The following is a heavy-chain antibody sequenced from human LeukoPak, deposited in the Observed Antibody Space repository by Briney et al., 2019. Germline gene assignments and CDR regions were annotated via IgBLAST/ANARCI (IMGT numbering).Heavy chain of an antibody. D-gene: IGHD3-22*01. V-gene: IGHV1-69*05. CDR3: ARDGLTYDSSAQTL. CDR1: GGTFSSYA. CDR2: IIPIFGTA. Sequence: GASVKVSCKASGGTFSSYAISRVRQAPGQGLEWMGGIIPIFGTANYAQKFQGRVTITTDESTSTAYMELSSLRSEDTAVYYCARDGLTYDSSAQTLWGQGTLVTVSS. J-gene: IGHJ4*02.